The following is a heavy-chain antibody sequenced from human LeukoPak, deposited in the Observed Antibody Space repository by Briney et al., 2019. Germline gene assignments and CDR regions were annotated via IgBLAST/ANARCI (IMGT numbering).Heavy chain of an antibody. CDR3: ARANVVPGGVRWFDP. D-gene: IGHD2-2*01. Sequence: SETLSFTCTVSGGSISSGGYYWSWIRQHPGKGLEWIGYMYYSGSIYYNPSLKSRVTISVDTSKNQFSLKLSSVTAADTAVYYCARANVVPGGVRWFDPWGQGTLVTVSS. CDR2: MYYSGSI. J-gene: IGHJ5*02. V-gene: IGHV4-31*03. CDR1: GGSISSGGYY.